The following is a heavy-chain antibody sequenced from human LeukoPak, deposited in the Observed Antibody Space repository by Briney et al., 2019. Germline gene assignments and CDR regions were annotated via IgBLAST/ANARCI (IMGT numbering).Heavy chain of an antibody. CDR3: STMSAICGGGIPDY. CDR2: IKSKTNGGTT. D-gene: IGHD3-3*01. Sequence: GGSLTLSCAVSGFAFSDAWMSWVRQAQGKGLEWVGRIKSKTNGGTTDYAANVKGRFSISRDESKNTLFLQMCSLRTEDTGVYYCSTMSAICGGGIPDYWGQGTLVSVSP. J-gene: IGHJ4*02. V-gene: IGHV3-15*01. CDR1: GFAFSDAW.